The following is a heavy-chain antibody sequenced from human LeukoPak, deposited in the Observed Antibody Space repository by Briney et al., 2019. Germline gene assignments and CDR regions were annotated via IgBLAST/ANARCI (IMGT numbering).Heavy chain of an antibody. J-gene: IGHJ4*02. CDR1: GFTLSSYA. Sequence: PGGSLRLSCAASGFTLSSYAMHWVRQAPGKGLEWVSAISGRTGATYYADSEKGRFTISRDNSKSTLYLQMDSLRAEDTAVYYCAKCGNSGCHLIDYWGQGTLVTVSS. CDR3: AKCGNSGCHLIDY. CDR2: ISGRTGAT. D-gene: IGHD5-12*01. V-gene: IGHV3-23*01.